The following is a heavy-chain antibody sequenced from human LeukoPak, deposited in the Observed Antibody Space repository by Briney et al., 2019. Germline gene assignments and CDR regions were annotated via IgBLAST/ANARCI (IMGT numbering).Heavy chain of an antibody. V-gene: IGHV4-34*01. CDR2: INHSGST. CDR3: ARGRAEITMIVVVLDY. Sequence: SETLSLTCAVYGGSFSGYYWSWIRQPPGKGLEWTGEINHSGSTNYNPSLKSRVTISVDTSKNQFSLKLSSVTAADTAVYYCARGRAEITMIVVVLDYWGQGTLVTVSS. J-gene: IGHJ4*02. D-gene: IGHD3-22*01. CDR1: GGSFSGYY.